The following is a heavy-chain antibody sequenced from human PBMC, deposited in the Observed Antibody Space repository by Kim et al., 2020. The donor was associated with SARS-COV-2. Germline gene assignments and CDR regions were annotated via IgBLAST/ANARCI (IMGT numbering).Heavy chain of an antibody. V-gene: IGHV7-4-1*02. CDR2: IKTRTGDP. Sequence: ASVKVSCKASGYSFTSKPVNWVRQAPGQGLEWMGWIKTRTGDPTYAQDFTGRFVFSLDTSVNTAYLQINDLQIADTAVYYCARAGAAGMGPAYWGQGTLVTVSS. J-gene: IGHJ4*02. CDR1: GYSFTSKP. CDR3: ARAGAAGMGPAY. D-gene: IGHD6-25*01.